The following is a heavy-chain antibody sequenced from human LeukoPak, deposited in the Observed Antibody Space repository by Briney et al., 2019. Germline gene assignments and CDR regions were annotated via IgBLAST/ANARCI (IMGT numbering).Heavy chain of an antibody. V-gene: IGHV4-34*01. CDR1: GGAFSGYY. J-gene: IGHJ6*03. CDR3: AGGIARSWYYYYYYMDV. D-gene: IGHD1-26*01. CDR2: FNQSGST. Sequence: SETLSLTGAVYGGAFSGYYWSWIRKPPGKALKGMGEFNQSGSTHYNPSLNSLVTISVDTSKNEFSLSLGSVTAPETAVYYCAGGIARSWYYYYYYMDVWGKGTTVTVSS.